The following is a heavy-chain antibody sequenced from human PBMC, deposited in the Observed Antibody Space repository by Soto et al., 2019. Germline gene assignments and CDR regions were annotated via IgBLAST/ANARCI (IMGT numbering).Heavy chain of an antibody. CDR1: GGSFSGYY. D-gene: IGHD4-17*01. Sequence: SETLSLTCAVYGGSFSGYYLSWIRQPPGKGLEWIGEINHSGSTNYNPSLKSRVTISVDTSKNQFSLKLSSVTAADTAVYYCARMGVDGSDYGNFDYWGQGTLVTVSS. CDR3: ARMGVDGSDYGNFDY. V-gene: IGHV4-34*01. J-gene: IGHJ4*02. CDR2: INHSGST.